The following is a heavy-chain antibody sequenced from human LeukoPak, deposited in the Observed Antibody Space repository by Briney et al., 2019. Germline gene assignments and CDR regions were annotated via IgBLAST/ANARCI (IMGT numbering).Heavy chain of an antibody. CDR2: TFSGGRS. V-gene: IGHV3-66*01. D-gene: IGHD3-3*01. CDR3: ARGGESGGLLLRFLDY. Sequence: GGSLRLSCAASGFAVYSSYMSWVRQAPGKGLEWVSVTFSGGRSYYTDSVRGRFTISRDNSKNTLFLQMNSLRAEDTGVYYCARGGESGGLLLRFLDYWGQGNLVTVSS. J-gene: IGHJ4*02. CDR1: GFAVYSSY.